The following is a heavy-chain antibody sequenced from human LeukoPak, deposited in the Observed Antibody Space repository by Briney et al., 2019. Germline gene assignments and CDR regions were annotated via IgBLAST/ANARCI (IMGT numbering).Heavy chain of an antibody. CDR2: IYPGDSDD. D-gene: IGHD5/OR15-5a*01. Sequence: GESLKISCTASGYSFTNYWIAWVRQMPGAGLEWMGTIYPGDSDDRYSPAFQGQFTLSVDRSTTTAYLQWPSLKASDTAMYYCARPYSVGLRDAYDMWGQGTMVIVSS. CDR3: ARPYSVGLRDAYDM. CDR1: GYSFTNYW. V-gene: IGHV5-51*01. J-gene: IGHJ3*02.